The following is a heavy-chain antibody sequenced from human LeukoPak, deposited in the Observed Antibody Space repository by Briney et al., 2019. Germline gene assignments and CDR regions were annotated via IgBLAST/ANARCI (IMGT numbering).Heavy chain of an antibody. CDR2: IYHSGST. CDR3: ARVGYYGSGSYYNAHLRWFDP. V-gene: IGHV4-39*07. CDR1: GGSISSSSYY. D-gene: IGHD3-10*01. Sequence: KPSETLSLTCTVSGGSISSSSYYWGWIRQPPGKGLEWIGSIYHSGSTYYNPSLKSRVTISVDTSKNQFSLKLSSVTAADTAVYYCARVGYYGSGSYYNAHLRWFDPWGQGTLVTVSS. J-gene: IGHJ5*02.